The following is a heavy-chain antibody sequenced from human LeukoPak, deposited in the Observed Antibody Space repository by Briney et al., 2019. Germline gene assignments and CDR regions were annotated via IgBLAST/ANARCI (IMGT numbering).Heavy chain of an antibody. J-gene: IGHJ5*02. CDR2: IYPKSGGT. CDR1: GYTFADYY. Sequence: ASVKVSCKASGYTFADYYIHWVRQAPGQGLEWMGWIYPKSGGTNSAQKFQGRVTMTRDTSNSTAYMEPSRLKFDDTAVYYCARVSTSGYRDWLDPWGQGTLVTVSS. D-gene: IGHD3-9*01. CDR3: ARVSTSGYRDWLDP. V-gene: IGHV1-2*02.